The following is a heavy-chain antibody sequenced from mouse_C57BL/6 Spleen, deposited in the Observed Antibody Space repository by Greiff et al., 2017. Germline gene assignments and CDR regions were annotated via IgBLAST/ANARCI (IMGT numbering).Heavy chain of an antibody. CDR1: GYAFSSSW. Sequence: QVPLQQSGPELVKPGASVKISCKASGYAFSSSWINWVTQRPGQGLEWIGRIYPGDGDTNYNGKFKGKATLTADKSSSTAYMQPSSLTSEDSAVYFCARGSHWYFDGGGTGTTVTVSS. J-gene: IGHJ1*03. V-gene: IGHV1-82*01. CDR3: ARGSHWYFDG. CDR2: IYPGDGDT.